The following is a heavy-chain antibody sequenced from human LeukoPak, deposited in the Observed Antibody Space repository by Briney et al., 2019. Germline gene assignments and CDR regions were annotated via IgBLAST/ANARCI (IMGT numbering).Heavy chain of an antibody. CDR2: VASDGRNK. V-gene: IGHV3-30*18. J-gene: IGHJ5*02. CDR1: GFIFSTSD. D-gene: IGHD6-19*01. Sequence: PGRSLRLSCAASGFIFSTSDMHWLRQAPGKGLEWVAHVASDGRNKYYADSVQGRFTGSRDNSKNTLYLQMNSLRAEDTAVYYCAKPASSGWNNWFDPWGQGTLVTVSS. CDR3: AKPASSGWNNWFDP.